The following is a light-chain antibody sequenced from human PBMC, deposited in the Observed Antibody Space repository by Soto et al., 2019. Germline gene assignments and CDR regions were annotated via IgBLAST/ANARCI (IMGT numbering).Light chain of an antibody. Sequence: QSALTQPPSVSGSPGQSVAISCTGTSSDVGSYNRVAWYQQPPGTAPKLMIYEVSNRPSGVPNRFSGSKSGNTASLTISGLQAEDEADYCCSSSTSSSTYVFGTGTKVTV. J-gene: IGLJ1*01. V-gene: IGLV2-18*02. CDR3: SSSTSSSTYV. CDR2: EVS. CDR1: SSDVGSYNR.